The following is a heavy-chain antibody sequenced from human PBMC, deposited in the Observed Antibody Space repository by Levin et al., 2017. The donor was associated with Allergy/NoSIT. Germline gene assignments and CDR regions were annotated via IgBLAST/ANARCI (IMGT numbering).Heavy chain of an antibody. Sequence: GGSLRLSCAPSGFIFTNYWMRWIRQVPGKGLEWVASVSQDGNEKYYVDSVKGRFTISRDNAKNSLYLQMNSLRAEDTAVYYCARTITVSGAVAYMDVWVEGTTVTVSS. D-gene: IGHD3-3*01. CDR3: ARTITVSGAVAYMDV. CDR1: GFIFTNYW. V-gene: IGHV3-7*03. J-gene: IGHJ6*03. CDR2: VSQDGNEK.